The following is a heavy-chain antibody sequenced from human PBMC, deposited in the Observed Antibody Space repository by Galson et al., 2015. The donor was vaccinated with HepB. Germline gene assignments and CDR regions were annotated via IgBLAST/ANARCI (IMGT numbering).Heavy chain of an antibody. V-gene: IGHV4-34*01. Sequence: SETLSLTCAVYGGSFSDSSWNWIRQPPGKGLEWIGEINHSGGTNYKPSLKSRVTMSVDTSRNQFSLKLNSVTAADTAVYYCARGGHTVATMYYWFDSWGQGTLVTVSS. CDR3: ARGGHTVATMYYWFDS. J-gene: IGHJ5*01. CDR1: GGSFSDSS. D-gene: IGHD5-12*01. CDR2: INHSGGT.